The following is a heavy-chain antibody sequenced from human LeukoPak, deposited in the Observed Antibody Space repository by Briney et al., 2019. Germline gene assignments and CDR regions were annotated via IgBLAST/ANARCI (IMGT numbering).Heavy chain of an antibody. CDR2: ISPGGST. V-gene: IGHV3-23*01. J-gene: IGHJ4*02. CDR1: GFTFTNYA. CDR3: AKGRCSTVTTSSCRYFDY. D-gene: IGHD4-17*01. Sequence: GGSLRLSCAASGFTFTNYAMSWVRQAPGRGLEWVSNISPGGSTNYADSVKGRFTISRDNSKNTLYLQMNSLRAEDTAVYYCAKGRCSTVTTSSCRYFDYWGQGTLVTVSS.